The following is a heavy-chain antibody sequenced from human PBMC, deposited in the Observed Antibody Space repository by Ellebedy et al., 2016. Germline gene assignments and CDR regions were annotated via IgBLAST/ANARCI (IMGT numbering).Heavy chain of an antibody. CDR2: ISGSGGST. CDR3: AKTVRGYSYGPFDY. Sequence: GESLKISXEASGFTFSSYAMSWVRQAPGKGLEWVSAISGSGGSTYYADSVKGRFTISRDNSKNTLYLQMNSLRAEDTAVYYCAKTVRGYSYGPFDYWGQGTLVTVSS. CDR1: GFTFSSYA. V-gene: IGHV3-23*01. D-gene: IGHD5-18*01. J-gene: IGHJ4*02.